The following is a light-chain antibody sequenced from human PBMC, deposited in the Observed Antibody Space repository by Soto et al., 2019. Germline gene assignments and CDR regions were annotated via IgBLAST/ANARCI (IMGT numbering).Light chain of an antibody. CDR2: DAS. CDR1: QNIDNY. Sequence: DIQMTQSPSSLSASVGDRVTITCQASQNIDNYLNWYQQKPGKAPNLLIYDASSLKTGVPSRFSGSGSGTDSTFTINSLQPEDFATYYCQHYDHVQVTFGQGTRLEI. J-gene: IGKJ5*01. V-gene: IGKV1-33*01. CDR3: QHYDHVQVT.